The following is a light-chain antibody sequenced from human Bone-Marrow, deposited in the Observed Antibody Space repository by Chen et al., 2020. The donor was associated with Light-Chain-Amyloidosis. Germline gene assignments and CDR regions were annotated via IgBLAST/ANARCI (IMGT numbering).Light chain of an antibody. CDR2: DDS. CDR1: NIGSTS. Sequence: SYVLTQPSSVSVAPGQTATIACGGNNIGSTSVHWYQQTPGQAPLLVVYDDSDRPSGIPERLCGYNSGNTAPLTISRVEAGDEADYYWQVWDRSSDRPVFGGGTKLTVL. J-gene: IGLJ3*02. CDR3: QVWDRSSDRPV. V-gene: IGLV3-21*02.